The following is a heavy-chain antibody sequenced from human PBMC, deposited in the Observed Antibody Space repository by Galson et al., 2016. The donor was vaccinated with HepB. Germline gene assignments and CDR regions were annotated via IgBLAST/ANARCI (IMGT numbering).Heavy chain of an antibody. Sequence: SETLSLTCAVSGASITSSHWWSWVRQPPGKGLEWIGEIFPSGSTNYIPALRSRVTISRDTSKQQFSLRLTSVTAADTAVYYCAGGDTGGLDYWGQGSLVTVSS. V-gene: IGHV4-4*02. J-gene: IGHJ4*02. CDR3: AGGDTGGLDY. D-gene: IGHD2-8*02. CDR1: GASITSSHW. CDR2: IFPSGST.